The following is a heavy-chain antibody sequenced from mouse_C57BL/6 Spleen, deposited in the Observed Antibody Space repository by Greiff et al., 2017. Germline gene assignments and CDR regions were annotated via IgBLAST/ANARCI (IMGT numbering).Heavy chain of an antibody. CDR2: ISDGGSYT. D-gene: IGHD2-5*01. CDR1: GFTFSSYA. J-gene: IGHJ2*01. V-gene: IGHV5-4*01. Sequence: EVQLQESGGGLVKPGGSLKLSCAASGFTFSSYAMSWVSQTPEKRLEWVATISDGGSYTDYPDNVKGRFTISRDNAKNNQYLQMSHLKSEDTARYYSARRDIVTHDYWGQGTTLTVSS. CDR3: ARRDIVTHDY.